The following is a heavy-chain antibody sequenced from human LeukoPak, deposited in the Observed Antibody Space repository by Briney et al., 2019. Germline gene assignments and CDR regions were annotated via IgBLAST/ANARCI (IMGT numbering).Heavy chain of an antibody. Sequence: ASVKVSCKASGYNFSSYGISWVRQAPGQGLEWIAWINPYNGDTNYVQTLQGRLTITRDTSTSTAYLDLRSLRSDDTAVYYCAKHVTGYPSDAFDIWGQGTMVTVSS. V-gene: IGHV1-18*01. CDR3: AKHVTGYPSDAFDI. D-gene: IGHD3-9*01. J-gene: IGHJ3*02. CDR1: GYNFSSYG. CDR2: INPYNGDT.